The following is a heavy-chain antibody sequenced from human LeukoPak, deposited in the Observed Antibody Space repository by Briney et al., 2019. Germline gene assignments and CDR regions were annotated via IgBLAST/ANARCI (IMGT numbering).Heavy chain of an antibody. CDR2: ISGNGGGT. CDR3: TRERPNYYDSTSYYYLSDY. J-gene: IGHJ4*02. D-gene: IGHD3-22*01. CDR1: GLTFSSYA. Sequence: GGSLRLSCAASGLTFSSYAMSWVRQAPGKGLEWVSGISGNGGGTYYADSVKGRFTISRDNSKNTLYLQMNSLRVGDTAVYYCTRERPNYYDSTSYYYLSDYWGQGTLVTVSS. V-gene: IGHV3-23*01.